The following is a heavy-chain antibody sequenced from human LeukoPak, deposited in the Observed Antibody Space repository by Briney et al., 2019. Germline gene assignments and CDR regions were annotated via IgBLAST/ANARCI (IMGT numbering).Heavy chain of an antibody. CDR1: GGTFSSYA. V-gene: IGHV1-69*04. D-gene: IGHD2-15*01. Sequence: GASVKVSCKASGGTFSSYAISWVRQAPGQGLEWMGRIIPILGIANYAQKFQGRVTITADKSTSTAYMELSSLRSEDTAVYYCASGRVVVAAYYFDYWGQGTLVTVSS. J-gene: IGHJ4*02. CDR2: IIPILGIA. CDR3: ASGRVVVAAYYFDY.